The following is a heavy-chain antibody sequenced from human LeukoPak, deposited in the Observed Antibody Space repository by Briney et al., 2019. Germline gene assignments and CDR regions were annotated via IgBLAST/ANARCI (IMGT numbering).Heavy chain of an antibody. D-gene: IGHD3-10*01. CDR2: IKSKTDGGTA. V-gene: IGHV3-15*01. J-gene: IGHJ5*02. CDR1: GFTFSNAW. CDR3: TTTGSGSYYPNWFDP. Sequence: GGSLRLSCAASGFTFSNAWMSWVRQAPGKGLEWVGRIKSKTDGGTADYAAPVKGRFTISRDDSKNTLYLQMNSLKTEDTAVYYCTTTGSGSYYPNWFDPRGQGTLVTVSS.